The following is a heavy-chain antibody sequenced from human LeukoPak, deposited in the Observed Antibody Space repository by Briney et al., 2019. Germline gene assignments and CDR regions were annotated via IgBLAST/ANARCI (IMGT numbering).Heavy chain of an antibody. D-gene: IGHD5-18*01. CDR3: ARGTAMDGRYNWFDP. Sequence: SVKVSCKASAGTFSSYPISWVRQAPGQGLDWMGGIIPIFGTANYAQKFQGRVTITADESTSTAYMGLSSLRSEDTAVYYCARGTAMDGRYNWFDPWGQGTLVTVSS. CDR1: AGTFSSYP. J-gene: IGHJ5*02. V-gene: IGHV1-69*13. CDR2: IIPIFGTA.